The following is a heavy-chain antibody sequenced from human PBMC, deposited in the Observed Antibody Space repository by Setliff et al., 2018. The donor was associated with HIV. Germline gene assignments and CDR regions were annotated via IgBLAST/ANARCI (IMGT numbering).Heavy chain of an antibody. Sequence: SETLSLTCTVSGGSISSGTYFWSWIRQPAGKGLEWIGHIHTSGNTNYNPSLKSRVTISVDTSRNQFSLRLNSVTAAGTAVYYCARPTTGLGGGAAFDIWGQGTMVTVSS. J-gene: IGHJ3*02. V-gene: IGHV4-61*09. D-gene: IGHD2-8*01. CDR1: GGSISSGTYF. CDR3: ARPTTGLGGGAAFDI. CDR2: IHTSGNT.